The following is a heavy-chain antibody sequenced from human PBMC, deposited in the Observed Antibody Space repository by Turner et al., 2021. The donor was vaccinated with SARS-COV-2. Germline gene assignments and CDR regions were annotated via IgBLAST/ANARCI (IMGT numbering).Heavy chain of an antibody. D-gene: IGHD3-22*01. CDR2: INRKTDGGTA. V-gene: IGHV3-15*01. CDR1: GFISIHAW. J-gene: IGHJ4*02. Sequence: EVPLVESGGGLVTPGGSLTLPCAPSGFISIHAWMSWVRQAPGKGLEWVGRINRKTDGGTADYAAPVKGRFTISRDDSKNTLYLKMNSLKTEDTAVYYCTTGKTYYYVSSAYYYSVDYWGQGTLVTVSS. CDR3: TTGKTYYYVSSAYYYSVDY.